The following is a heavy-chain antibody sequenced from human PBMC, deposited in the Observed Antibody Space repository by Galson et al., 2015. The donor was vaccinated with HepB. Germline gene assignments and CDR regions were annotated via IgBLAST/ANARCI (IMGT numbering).Heavy chain of an antibody. CDR2: IYPGDSQT. CDR1: GYRFSDYW. D-gene: IGHD3-10*01. CDR3: TRFGGPTFNHFGLDV. Sequence: QSGAEVKKSGESLKISCKGSGYRFSDYWIAWVRQMPGKGLEWMGFIYPGDSQTRYSPSFQGQVTFSADKSISTAYLQWSSLKASDTAKYYCTRFGGPTFNHFGLDVWGQGTTVTVSS. J-gene: IGHJ6*02. V-gene: IGHV5-51*01.